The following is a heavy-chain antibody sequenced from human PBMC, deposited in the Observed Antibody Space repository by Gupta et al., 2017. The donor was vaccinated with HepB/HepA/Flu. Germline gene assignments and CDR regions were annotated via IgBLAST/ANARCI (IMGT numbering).Heavy chain of an antibody. J-gene: IGHJ6*03. D-gene: IGHD3-3*02. CDR3: AKDLHFWSAMDV. CDR1: GFTIGGNA. V-gene: IGHV3-23*01. Sequence: EVQLLESGGGLVQPGGSLRVSRAVPGFTIGGNAMSWVRQAPGKGLEWVSGNGSDMSPHYADSVGGRFTVSRDNSKNMVFLQITSLRAEDTAVYDGAKDLHFWSAMDVWGEGTTVTVSS. CDR2: NGSDMSP.